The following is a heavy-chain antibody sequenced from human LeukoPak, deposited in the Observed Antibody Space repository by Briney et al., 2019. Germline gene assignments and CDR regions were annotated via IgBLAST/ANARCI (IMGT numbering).Heavy chain of an antibody. V-gene: IGHV3-23*01. D-gene: IGHD6-6*01. CDR1: GLTFSSNA. CDR2: ITGSGDST. CDR3: GKERYGSSSVVDY. J-gene: IGHJ4*01. Sequence: GGSLRLSCAASGLTFSSNAMNWVRQAPGKGLEWVSGITGSGDSTHYADSVKGRFTISRDNSKNTVYLQMNSLRVEDTAVYHCGKERYGSSSVVDYWGHGTLVTVSS.